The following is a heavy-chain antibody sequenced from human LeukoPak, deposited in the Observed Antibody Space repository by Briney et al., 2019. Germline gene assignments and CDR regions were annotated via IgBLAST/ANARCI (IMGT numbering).Heavy chain of an antibody. CDR2: INPSGGST. CDR3: ARDLEGIAAAGAFDI. J-gene: IGHJ3*02. CDR1: GYTFTSCG. Sequence: ASVKVSCKASGYTFTSCGISWVRQAPGQGLEWMGIINPSGGSTSYAQKFQGRVTMTRDMSTSTVYMELSSLRSEDTAVYYCARDLEGIAAAGAFDIGGQGTMVTVSS. D-gene: IGHD6-13*01. V-gene: IGHV1-46*01.